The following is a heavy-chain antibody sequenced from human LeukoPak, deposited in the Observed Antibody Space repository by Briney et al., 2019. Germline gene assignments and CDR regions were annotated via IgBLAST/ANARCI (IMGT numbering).Heavy chain of an antibody. CDR2: NSGSGGST. Sequence: GGSLILSCAASGFTFSSYAMSWDRQAPGKGLEWVSANSGSGGSTYYADSVKGRFTISRDNSKNTLYLQMNSLRAEDTAVYYCAKVPIVVVTAIFDYWGQGTLVTVSS. CDR3: AKVPIVVVTAIFDY. D-gene: IGHD2-21*02. J-gene: IGHJ4*02. V-gene: IGHV3-23*01. CDR1: GFTFSSYA.